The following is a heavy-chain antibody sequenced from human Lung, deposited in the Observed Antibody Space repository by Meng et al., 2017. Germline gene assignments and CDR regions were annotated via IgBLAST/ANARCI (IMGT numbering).Heavy chain of an antibody. D-gene: IGHD1/OR15-1a*01. Sequence: QVPLLQGGAVLLKPSVTLSHTCAVYGGSFSGYYWSWIRQPPGKGLEWIGEINHSGSTNYNPSLKRRVTISVDTSKNQFSLKLSSVTAADTAVYYCARPKQANWYFDLWGRGTLVTVSS. CDR2: INHSGST. V-gene: IGHV4-34*01. CDR3: ARPKQANWYFDL. CDR1: GGSFSGYY. J-gene: IGHJ2*01.